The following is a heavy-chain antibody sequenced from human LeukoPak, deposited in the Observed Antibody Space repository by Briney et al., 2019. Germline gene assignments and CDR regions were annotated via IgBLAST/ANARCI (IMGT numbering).Heavy chain of an antibody. D-gene: IGHD6-19*01. V-gene: IGHV3-23*01. CDR1: GFTFLSYT. CDR2: IIDSGGST. J-gene: IGHJ4*02. Sequence: PGGSLRLSCAASGFTFLSYTMSWVRQAPGKGLEWVSGIIDSGGSTYYADSVKGRFTISMDNSKNTLYLQMNSLRAEDTAVYYCAKGLTESSSAWPGLYWGQGTLVTVSS. CDR3: AKGLTESSSAWPGLY.